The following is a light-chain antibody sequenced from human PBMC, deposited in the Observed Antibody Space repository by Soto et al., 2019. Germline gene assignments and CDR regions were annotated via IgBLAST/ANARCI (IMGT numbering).Light chain of an antibody. Sequence: EIVMTQSPATLSVSPGERATLSCRASQSVSSNLAWYQQKPGQVPRLLIYGASTRATGIPARFSGSGSGTEFTLPISSLQSEDFAVYYCQQYNNWPYTFGQGTKLEIK. CDR3: QQYNNWPYT. CDR1: QSVSSN. J-gene: IGKJ2*01. V-gene: IGKV3-15*01. CDR2: GAS.